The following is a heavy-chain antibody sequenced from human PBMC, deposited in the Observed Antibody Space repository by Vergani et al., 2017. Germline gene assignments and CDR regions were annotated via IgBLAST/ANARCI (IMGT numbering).Heavy chain of an antibody. CDR3: AKDRGGYGDYDRYFDY. CDR1: GFTFSSYG. CDR2: ISYDGSNK. J-gene: IGHJ4*02. D-gene: IGHD4-17*01. Sequence: QVQLVESVGGVVQPGRSLRLSCAASGFTFSSYGMHWVRQAPGKGLEWVAVISYDGSNKYYADSVKGRFTISRDNSKNTLYLQMNSLRAEDTAVYYCAKDRGGYGDYDRYFDYWGQGTLVTVSS. V-gene: IGHV3-30*18.